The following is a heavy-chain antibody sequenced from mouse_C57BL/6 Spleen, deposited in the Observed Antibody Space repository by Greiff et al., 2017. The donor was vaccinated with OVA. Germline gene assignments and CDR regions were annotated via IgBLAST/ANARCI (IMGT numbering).Heavy chain of an antibody. CDR1: GFTFSDYG. CDR2: ISSGSSTI. CDR3: ARLRSWYFDV. J-gene: IGHJ1*03. Sequence: EVQGVESGGGLVKPGGSLKLSCAASGFTFSDYGMHWVRQAPEKGLEWVAYISSGSSTIYYADTVKGRFTISRDNAKNTLFLQMTSLRSEDTAMYYCARLRSWYFDVWGTGTTVTVSS. V-gene: IGHV5-17*01. D-gene: IGHD1-1*01.